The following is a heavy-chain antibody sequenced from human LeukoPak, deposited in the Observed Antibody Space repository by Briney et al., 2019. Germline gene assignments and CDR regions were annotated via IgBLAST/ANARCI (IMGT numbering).Heavy chain of an antibody. J-gene: IGHJ4*02. CDR3: ARGRYGWLPFDY. CDR1: GGSISSGSYY. Sequence: SETLSLTCTVSGGSISSGSYYWSWIRQPPGKGLEWIGYIYYSGSTNYNPSLKSRVTISVDTSKNQFTLKLSSVTAADTAVYYCARGRYGWLPFDYWGQGTLVTVSS. V-gene: IGHV4-61*01. CDR2: IYYSGST. D-gene: IGHD3-16*01.